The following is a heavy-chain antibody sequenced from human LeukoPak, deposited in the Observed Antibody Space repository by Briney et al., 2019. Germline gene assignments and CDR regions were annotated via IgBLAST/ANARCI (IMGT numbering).Heavy chain of an antibody. CDR2: IKTDGSEQ. V-gene: IGHV3-7*04. D-gene: IGHD2-15*01. CDR3: AREYCSGGTCYLPGY. J-gene: IGHJ4*02. CDR1: GXSFSAYW. Sequence: GGSLRLSCAASGXSFSAYWMSWVRQAPGKGQEWLANIKTDGSEQYYVDSVKGRFTISRDNAMNSPYLQMNSLRADDTAVYYCAREYCSGGTCYLPGYWGQGTLVTVSS.